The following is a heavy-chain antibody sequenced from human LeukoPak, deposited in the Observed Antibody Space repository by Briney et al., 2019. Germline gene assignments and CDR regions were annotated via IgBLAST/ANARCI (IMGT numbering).Heavy chain of an antibody. V-gene: IGHV2-5*02. CDR3: AHAYDYVWGSYRSPGAFDI. CDR2: IYWDDDK. D-gene: IGHD3-16*02. Sequence: SGPTLVKPTQTLTLTCTFSGFSLSTSGVGVGWIRQPPGKALGWLALIYWDDDKRYSPSLKSRLTITKDTSKNQVVLTMTNMDPVDTATYYCAHAYDYVWGSYRSPGAFDIWGQGTMVTVSS. J-gene: IGHJ3*02. CDR1: GFSLSTSGVG.